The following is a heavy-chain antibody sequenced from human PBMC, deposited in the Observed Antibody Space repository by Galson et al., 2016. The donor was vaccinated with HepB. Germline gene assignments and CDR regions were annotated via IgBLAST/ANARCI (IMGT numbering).Heavy chain of an antibody. V-gene: IGHV4-4*02. D-gene: IGHD2-21*02. Sequence: ETLSLTCAVSGDSVISNNWWSWVRQPPGKGLEWIGEIHHSGSSNYNPSLKSRVTISVDTSKNQFSLKLSSVTAADTAVYYCARQPNVVVTAYLYYYGMDVWGQGTTVTVSS. CDR3: ARQPNVVVTAYLYYYGMDV. CDR1: GDSVISNNW. J-gene: IGHJ6*02. CDR2: IHHSGSS.